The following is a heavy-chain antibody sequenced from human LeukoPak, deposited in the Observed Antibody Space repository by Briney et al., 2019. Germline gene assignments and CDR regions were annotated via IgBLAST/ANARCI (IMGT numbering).Heavy chain of an antibody. D-gene: IGHD6-13*01. CDR2: IYSSGNT. Sequence: PSETLSLTCAVSGASISSSNYYWGWVRQSPGKGLEWIGNIYSSGNTYYNASLKSRVTMYIDTSKNQFSLKLSSVTAADTAMYYCARSISSSWYFNLWGQGTMVTVSS. V-gene: IGHV4-39*01. CDR3: ARSISSSWYFNL. CDR1: GASISSSNYY. J-gene: IGHJ3*01.